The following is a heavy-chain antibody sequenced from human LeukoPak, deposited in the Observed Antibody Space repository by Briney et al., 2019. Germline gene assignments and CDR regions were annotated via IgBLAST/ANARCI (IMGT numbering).Heavy chain of an antibody. J-gene: IGHJ4*02. V-gene: IGHV3-23*01. Sequence: GGSLRLSCAASGFTFSSYAMSWVRQAPGKGLEWVSAISGSGGSTYYADSVKGRFTISRDSSKNTLFLQMNDLTVEDTARYYCARRPGNWGQGILVAVSS. CDR1: GFTFSSYA. D-gene: IGHD1-14*01. CDR3: ARRPGN. CDR2: ISGSGGST.